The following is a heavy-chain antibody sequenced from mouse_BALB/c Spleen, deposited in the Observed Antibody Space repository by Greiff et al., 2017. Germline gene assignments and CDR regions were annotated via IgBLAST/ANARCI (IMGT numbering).Heavy chain of an antibody. Sequence: EVQLQQSGPELVKPGASVKISCKASGYTFTDYNMHWVKQSHGKSLEWIGYIYPYNGGTGYNQKFKSKATLTVDNSSSTAYMELRSLTSEDSAVYYCARGDGSSPFAYWGQGTLVTVSA. D-gene: IGHD1-1*01. CDR1: GYTFTDYN. CDR2: IYPYNGGT. V-gene: IGHV1S29*02. J-gene: IGHJ3*01. CDR3: ARGDGSSPFAY.